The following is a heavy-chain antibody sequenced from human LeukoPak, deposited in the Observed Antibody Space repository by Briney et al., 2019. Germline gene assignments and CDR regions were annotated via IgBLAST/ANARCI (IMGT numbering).Heavy chain of an antibody. Sequence: PGRSLRLSCAASGFSFSSYGMHWVRQAPGKGLEWVAVIWYDGSKKYYADSVKGRFIISRDNSRNTLYLQMNSLRVEDTTVYYCARDSIPLAEGYYHLYGLDVWGQGTTVSVSS. J-gene: IGHJ6*02. CDR1: GFSFSSYG. CDR2: IWYDGSKK. CDR3: ARDSIPLAEGYYHLYGLDV. D-gene: IGHD3-10*01. V-gene: IGHV3-33*01.